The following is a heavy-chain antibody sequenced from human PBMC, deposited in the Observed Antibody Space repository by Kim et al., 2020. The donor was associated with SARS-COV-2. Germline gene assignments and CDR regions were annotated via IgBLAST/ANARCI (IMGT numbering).Heavy chain of an antibody. Sequence: SETLSLTCAVYGGSFSGYYWSWIRQPPGKGLEWIGEINHSGSTNYKPSLKSRVTISVDTSKNQFSLKLSSVTAADTAVYYCARGVSGTTVVTLGLGYYYYYGMDVWGQGTTVTVSS. D-gene: IGHD4-17*01. CDR2: INHSGST. J-gene: IGHJ6*02. V-gene: IGHV4-34*01. CDR3: ARGVSGTTVVTLGLGYYYYYGMDV. CDR1: GGSFSGYY.